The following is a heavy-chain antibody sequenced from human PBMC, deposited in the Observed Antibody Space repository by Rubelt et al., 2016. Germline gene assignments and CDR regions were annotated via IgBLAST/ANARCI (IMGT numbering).Heavy chain of an antibody. CDR2: IYYSGST. J-gene: IGHJ6*02. CDR3: ARDPIYGMDV. Sequence: QVQLQQWGAGLLKPSETLSLTCAVYGASFSGYYWSWIRQPPGKGLEWIGSIYYSGSTYYNPSLKSRVTISVDTSKNQFSLKLNSVTAADTAGYYCARDPIYGMDVWGQGTTVTVSS. V-gene: IGHV4-34*01. CDR1: GASFSGYY.